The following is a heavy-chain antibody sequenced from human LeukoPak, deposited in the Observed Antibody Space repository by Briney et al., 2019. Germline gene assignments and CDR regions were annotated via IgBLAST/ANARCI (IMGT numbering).Heavy chain of an antibody. Sequence: PSETLSLTCAVYGGSFSGYYWSWIRQPPGKGLEWIGYIYYSGSTNYNPSLKSRVTISVDTSKYQFSLKLSSVTAADTAVYYCARASPTYDFWSGYSSFNWFDPWGQGTLVTVSS. CDR1: GGSFSGYY. CDR2: IYYSGST. D-gene: IGHD3-3*01. J-gene: IGHJ5*02. V-gene: IGHV4-59*01. CDR3: ARASPTYDFWSGYSSFNWFDP.